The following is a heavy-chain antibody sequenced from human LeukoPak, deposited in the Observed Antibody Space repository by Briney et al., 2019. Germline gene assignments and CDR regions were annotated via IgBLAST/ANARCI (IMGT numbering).Heavy chain of an antibody. CDR3: VHLEYHDFWTGYYFGNKYKGWFDS. V-gene: IGHV2-5*02. CDR2: LYWDDSA. J-gene: IGHJ5*01. D-gene: IGHD3-3*01. Sequence: SGPTLVKPTQTLTLTCTYSGFSLTTTGEGVGWVRQTPGKALEWLALLYWDDSARYSPSVMNRVTIAKHTSRNQVTLTMTNMDPVDTATYHCVHLEYHDFWTGYYFGNKYKGWFDSWGQGTLVIVSS. CDR1: GFSLTTTGEG.